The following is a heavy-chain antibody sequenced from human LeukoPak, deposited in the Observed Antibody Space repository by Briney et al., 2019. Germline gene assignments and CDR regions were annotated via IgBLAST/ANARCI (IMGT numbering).Heavy chain of an antibody. V-gene: IGHV3-30-3*02. Sequence: GRSLRLSCAASGFTFSRFATHWVRQAPGKGLEWVAVISHDGSNKYYADSVKGRFTISRDNSKNTLYLQMNSLRAEDTAVYYCAKYVTAFNWFDPWGQGTLVTVSS. CDR2: ISHDGSNK. CDR3: AKYVTAFNWFDP. D-gene: IGHD2-21*02. J-gene: IGHJ5*02. CDR1: GFTFSRFA.